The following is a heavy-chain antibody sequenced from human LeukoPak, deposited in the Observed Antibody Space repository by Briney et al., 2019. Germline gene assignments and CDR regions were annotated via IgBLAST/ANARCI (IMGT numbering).Heavy chain of an antibody. J-gene: IGHJ6*02. V-gene: IGHV3-23*01. CDR2: ISGSGGST. CDR1: GFTFNTYA. Sequence: GGSLRLSCAASGFTFNTYAMSWVRQAPGKGLEWVSAISGSGGSTYYADSVKGRFTISRDNSKNTLYLQMNSLRAEDTAVYYCAKVRPLWFGELWSYYYYGMDVWGQGTTVTVSS. D-gene: IGHD3-10*01. CDR3: AKVRPLWFGELWSYYYYGMDV.